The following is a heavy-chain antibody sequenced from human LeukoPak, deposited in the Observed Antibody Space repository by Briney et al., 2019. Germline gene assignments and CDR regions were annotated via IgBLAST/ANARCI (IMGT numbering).Heavy chain of an antibody. CDR3: ARDHVGYDY. CDR1: GFTFSSYS. Sequence: GSLSLSCAASGFTFSSYSMNWVRQAPGKGLEWGSYISSGGSTTYYAGSVKGRLTVSRDNAKNSLYLQMNSLRAEDTAVYYCARDHVGYDYWGQGTLVTVSS. D-gene: IGHD1-26*01. J-gene: IGHJ4*02. CDR2: ISSGGSTT. V-gene: IGHV3-48*04.